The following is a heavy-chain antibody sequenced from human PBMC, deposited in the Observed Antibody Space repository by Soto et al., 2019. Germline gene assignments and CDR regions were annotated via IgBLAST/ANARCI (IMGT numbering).Heavy chain of an antibody. V-gene: IGHV3-21*01. CDR3: AREYTAWPLAYGLDV. CDR2: ISSRSDI. D-gene: IGHD2-2*02. Sequence: GGSLRLSCVGSGFTFSTYSINGVRQAPGEGLEWVSSISSRSDIYYANSVKGRFTISRDNAKNSVPLQMNSLRAEATAVYYCAREYTAWPLAYGLDVWGQGTTVTVS. CDR1: GFTFSTYS. J-gene: IGHJ6*02.